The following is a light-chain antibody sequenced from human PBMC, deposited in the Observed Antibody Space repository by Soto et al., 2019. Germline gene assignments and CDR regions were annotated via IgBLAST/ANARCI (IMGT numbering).Light chain of an antibody. CDR1: SSDVGGYNY. V-gene: IGLV2-14*01. CDR3: SSYTSSSSTLVV. Sequence: QSALTQPASVSGSPGQSITISCTGTSSDVGGYNYVSWYQQHPGKAPKLMIYEVSNRPSGVSNRFSGSKSGNTASLTISGLQAEDEADYYCSSYTSSSSTLVVFGVGTQLTVL. J-gene: IGLJ2*01. CDR2: EVS.